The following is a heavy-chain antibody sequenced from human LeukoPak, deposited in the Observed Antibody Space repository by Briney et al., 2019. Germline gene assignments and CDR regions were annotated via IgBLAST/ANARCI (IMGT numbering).Heavy chain of an antibody. J-gene: IGHJ6*02. CDR1: GFTFSSYA. CDR3: AKGYCSGGSCYYYYGMDV. CDR2: ISGSGGST. Sequence: GGSLRLPCAASGFTFSSYAMSWVRQAPGKGLEWVSAISGSGGSTYYADSVKGRFTISRDNSKNTLYLQMNSLRAEDTAVYYCAKGYCSGGSCYYYYGMDVWGQGTTVTVSS. V-gene: IGHV3-23*01. D-gene: IGHD2-15*01.